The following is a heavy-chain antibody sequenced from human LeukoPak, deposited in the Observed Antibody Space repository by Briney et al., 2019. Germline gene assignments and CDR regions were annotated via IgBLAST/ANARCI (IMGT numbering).Heavy chain of an antibody. Sequence: GGSLRLSCAASGFTFSSFGMHWVRQAPGKGLEWVTLTSHDGSNKYYADSVKGRFTISRDNSKNTLYLQMSSLRAEDTAVYYCTKDLLPRSASYPGDYWGQGTLVTVSA. CDR2: TSHDGSNK. CDR1: GFTFSSFG. D-gene: IGHD1-26*01. V-gene: IGHV3-30*18. CDR3: TKDLLPRSASYPGDY. J-gene: IGHJ4*02.